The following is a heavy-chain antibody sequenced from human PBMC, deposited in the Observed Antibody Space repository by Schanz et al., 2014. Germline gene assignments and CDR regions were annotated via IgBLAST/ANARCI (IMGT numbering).Heavy chain of an antibody. Sequence: EVQLLESGGGLVQPGGSLRLSCAASGFTFSSYAMSWVRQAPGKGLEWVSAISGNGGSTYYADSVKGRFTISRDNSKNTLYLQMNSLRAEDTAVYYCAKRRFGELSAFDIWGQGTMVTVSS. CDR2: ISGNGGST. CDR1: GFTFSSYA. J-gene: IGHJ3*02. D-gene: IGHD3-10*01. CDR3: AKRRFGELSAFDI. V-gene: IGHV3-23*01.